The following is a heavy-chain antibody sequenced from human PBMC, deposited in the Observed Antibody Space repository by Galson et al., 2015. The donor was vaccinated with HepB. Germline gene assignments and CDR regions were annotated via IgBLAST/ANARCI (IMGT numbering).Heavy chain of an antibody. CDR3: ARGYSSSQSGPSDY. J-gene: IGHJ4*02. Sequence: SLRLSCAASGFTFDDHLMHWVRQAPGKGLEWVSLINWDGSGPRYANSVKGRFTISRDNNKNSLYLQMISLRTEDTALYYCARGYSSSQSGPSDYWGQGTLVTVSS. CDR2: INWDGSGP. D-gene: IGHD6-6*01. V-gene: IGHV3-43*01. CDR1: GFTFDDHL.